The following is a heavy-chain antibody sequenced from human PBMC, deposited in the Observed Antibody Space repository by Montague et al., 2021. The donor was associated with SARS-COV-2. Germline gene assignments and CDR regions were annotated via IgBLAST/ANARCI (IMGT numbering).Heavy chain of an antibody. V-gene: IGHV4-59*01. CDR3: ARHGGNDAFDI. Sequence: SETLSLTCTASGGSIGAYYWSWIRQPPGKGLEWIGHIDNSGSTNHNPSLESRVTMSVDTSKNQFSLKLNSVTAADTAVYYCARHGGNDAFDIWGRGTMVTVSS. CDR1: GGSIGAYY. D-gene: IGHD4-23*01. J-gene: IGHJ3*02. CDR2: IDNSGST.